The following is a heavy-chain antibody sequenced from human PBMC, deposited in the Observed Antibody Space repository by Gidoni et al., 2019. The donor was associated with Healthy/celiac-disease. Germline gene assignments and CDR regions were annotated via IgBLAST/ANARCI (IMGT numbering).Heavy chain of an antibody. J-gene: IGHJ4*02. V-gene: IGHV3-9*01. CDR2: ISWNSGSI. CDR3: AKDGSPELRYFDY. D-gene: IGHD1-7*01. CDR1: GFTFDDYA. Sequence: EVPLVESGGGLVQPGRSLRLSCAASGFTFDDYAMHWVRQAPGKGLEWVSGISWNSGSIGYADSVKGRFTISRDNAKNSLYLQMNSLRAEDTALYYCAKDGSPELRYFDYWGQGTLVTVSS.